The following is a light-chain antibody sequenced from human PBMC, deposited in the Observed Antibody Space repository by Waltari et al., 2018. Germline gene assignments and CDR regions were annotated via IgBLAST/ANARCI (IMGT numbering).Light chain of an antibody. CDR3: QQYNNWPPWT. V-gene: IGKV3-15*01. CDR1: QSVSSK. CDR2: GAF. J-gene: IGKJ1*01. Sequence: EIVMTQSPATLSVSPGDTATLSCRASQSVSSKLAWYQLKPGQAPRLLIYGAFTRATGIPAMFSGSVSGTEFILTISSMQSEDFAVYYCQQYNNWPPWTFGQGTKVEIK.